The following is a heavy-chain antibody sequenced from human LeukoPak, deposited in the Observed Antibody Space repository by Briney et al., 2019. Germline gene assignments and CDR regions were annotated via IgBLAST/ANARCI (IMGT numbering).Heavy chain of an antibody. D-gene: IGHD5-12*01. CDR3: ARPVGYSGYDWVVWGY. J-gene: IGHJ4*02. V-gene: IGHV4-4*02. Sequence: SETLSLTCVVSGGSISSSNWWSWVRQPPEKGLEWIGEIYHSGSTNYNPSLKSRVTISVDKSKNQFSLKLSSVTAADTAVYYCARPVGYSGYDWVVWGYWGQGTLVTVSS. CDR2: IYHSGST. CDR1: GGSISSSNW.